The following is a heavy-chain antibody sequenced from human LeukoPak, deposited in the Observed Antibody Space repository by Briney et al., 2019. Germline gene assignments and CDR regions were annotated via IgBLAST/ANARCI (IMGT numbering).Heavy chain of an antibody. CDR1: GFTFDDYA. V-gene: IGHV3-43*02. Sequence: GPLRLSCAASGFTFDDYAMHWVRQPPGKGLEWVSLISGDGGRTYYADSVKGRFTVSRDNSKNTLYLQMNSLGTEDTALYYCAKDLFIARGYFYYMDVWGKETTVTVSS. CDR3: AKDLFIARGYFYYMDV. CDR2: ISGDGGRT. J-gene: IGHJ6*03. D-gene: IGHD2-15*01.